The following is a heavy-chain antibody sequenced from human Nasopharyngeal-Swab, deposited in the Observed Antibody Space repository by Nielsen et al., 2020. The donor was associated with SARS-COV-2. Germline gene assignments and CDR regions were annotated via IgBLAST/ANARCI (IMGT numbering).Heavy chain of an antibody. J-gene: IGHJ6*02. CDR3: AKTLNPYCSSTSCYSGGMDV. CDR1: GFTFDDYA. Sequence: GESLRLSCAASGFTFDDYAMHWVRQAPGKGLEWVSGISWNSGSIGYADSVKGRFTISRDNAKNSLYLQMNSLRAEDTALYYCAKTLNPYCSSTSCYSGGMDVWGQGTTVTVSS. V-gene: IGHV3-9*01. CDR2: ISWNSGSI. D-gene: IGHD2-2*01.